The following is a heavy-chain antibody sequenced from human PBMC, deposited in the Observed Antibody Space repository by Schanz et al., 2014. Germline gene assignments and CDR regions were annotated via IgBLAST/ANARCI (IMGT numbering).Heavy chain of an antibody. CDR2: ISSTSTYL. Sequence: EVQLVESGGGLVKPGDSLRLSCAASGFTFSSYTMKWVRQAPGKGLERVSSISSTSTYLYYADSVKGRFTISRDSARNSLYLQMSSLRAEDTAVYYCARGTPFLCDYWGQGTLVTVSS. CDR3: ARGTPFLCDY. V-gene: IGHV3-21*01. D-gene: IGHD3-16*01. J-gene: IGHJ4*02. CDR1: GFTFSSYT.